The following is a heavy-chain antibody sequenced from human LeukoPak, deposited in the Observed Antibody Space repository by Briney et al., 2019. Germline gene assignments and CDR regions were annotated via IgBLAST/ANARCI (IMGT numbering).Heavy chain of an antibody. CDR2: ISAYYGNT. CDR1: GYTFTSYG. Sequence: ASVKVSCKASGYTFTSYGITWVRQAPGQGLEWMGWISAYYGNTDYAQKFQGRVTMTTDTSSSTAYMELRSLRSDDTAVYYCAREMGIVVVTANDYWGQGTLVTVSS. J-gene: IGHJ4*02. CDR3: AREMGIVVVTANDY. D-gene: IGHD2-21*02. V-gene: IGHV1-18*01.